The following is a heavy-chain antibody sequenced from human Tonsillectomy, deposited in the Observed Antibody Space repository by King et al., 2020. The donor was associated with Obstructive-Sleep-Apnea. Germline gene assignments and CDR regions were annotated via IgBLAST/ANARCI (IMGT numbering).Heavy chain of an antibody. V-gene: IGHV3-48*04. D-gene: IGHD3-10*01. CDR1: VFTFRSYS. CDR3: ARDRLSGV. J-gene: IGHJ4*02. Sequence: QLVQSGGGLVQPGGSLRLSCAASVFTFRSYSMNWGRQSPGKGREWVSYISSSSSTIYYADSVKGRFTISRDNAKNSLYLQMNSLRAEDTAVYYCARDRLSGVWGQGTLVTVSS. CDR2: ISSSSSTI.